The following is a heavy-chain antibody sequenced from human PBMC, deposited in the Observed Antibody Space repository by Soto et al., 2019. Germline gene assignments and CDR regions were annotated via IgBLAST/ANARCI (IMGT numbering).Heavy chain of an antibody. V-gene: IGHV2-26*01. Sequence: QVTLKESGPVLVKPTETLTLTCTVSGFSLSNARMGVSWIRQPPGKALEWLAHIFSNDEKSYSTSLKSRLTISKDTSKSQVVLTMTNIDPVDTATYYCARPGSYGPRNAFDIWGQGTMVTVSS. D-gene: IGHD5-18*01. CDR2: IFSNDEK. CDR3: ARPGSYGPRNAFDI. J-gene: IGHJ3*02. CDR1: GFSLSNARMG.